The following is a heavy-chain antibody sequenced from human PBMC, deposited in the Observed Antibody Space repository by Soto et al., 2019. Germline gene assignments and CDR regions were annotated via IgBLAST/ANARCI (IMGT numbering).Heavy chain of an antibody. CDR3: VKDGSSGRPYYYGMDV. CDR1: GFTFSSYG. V-gene: IGHV3-30*18. CDR2: ISYDGRNK. J-gene: IGHJ6*02. Sequence: QVQLVESGGGGVQPGRSLRLSCAASGFTFSSYGMHWVRQAPGQGLEWVAVISYDGRNKYYADSVKGRFTISRDNSQNTLYLQMSSLRPEDTAVYYCVKDGSSGRPYYYGMDVWGQGTTVTVSS. D-gene: IGHD6-19*01.